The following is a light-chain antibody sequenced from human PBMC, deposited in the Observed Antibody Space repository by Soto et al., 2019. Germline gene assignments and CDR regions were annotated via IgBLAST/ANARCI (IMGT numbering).Light chain of an antibody. CDR2: HDD. V-gene: IGLV1-36*01. J-gene: IGLJ2*01. CDR3: AVWDDSLDAEV. Sequence: QSVLTQPPSVSEAPRQRVTISCSGRSSNIGYNAVNWYQQLPGKAPKLLIYHDDLLPSGVSDRFSGSKSGTSASLAISGLQSEDEADYYCAVWDDSLDAEVFGGGTKLTVL. CDR1: SSNIGYNA.